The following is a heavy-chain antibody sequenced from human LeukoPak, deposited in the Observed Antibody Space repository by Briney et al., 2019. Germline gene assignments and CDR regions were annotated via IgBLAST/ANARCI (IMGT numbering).Heavy chain of an antibody. V-gene: IGHV3-74*01. CDR1: GFTFSIYW. CDR2: INSDGSST. D-gene: IGHD3-3*01. J-gene: IGHJ3*02. CDR3: ARDEDWGGHYGAFDI. Sequence: PGGSLRLSCAASGFTFSIYWMHWVRQAPGKGLVWVSRINSDGSSTSYADSVKGRFTISRDNAKNTLYLQMNSLRAEDTAVYYCARDEDWGGHYGAFDIWGQGTMVTVSS.